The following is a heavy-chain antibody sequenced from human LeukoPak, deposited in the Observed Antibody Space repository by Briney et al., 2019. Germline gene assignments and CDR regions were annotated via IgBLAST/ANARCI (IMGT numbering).Heavy chain of an antibody. CDR2: IKQDGSEK. Sequence: GGPLRLSCAASGFTFSSYWMSWVRQAPGKGLEWVANIKQDGSEKYYVDSVKGRFTISRDNAKNSLYLQMNSLRAEDTAVYYCARDYDILTGGPKDYWGQGTLVTVSS. D-gene: IGHD3-9*01. CDR1: GFTFSSYW. V-gene: IGHV3-7*03. CDR3: ARDYDILTGGPKDY. J-gene: IGHJ4*02.